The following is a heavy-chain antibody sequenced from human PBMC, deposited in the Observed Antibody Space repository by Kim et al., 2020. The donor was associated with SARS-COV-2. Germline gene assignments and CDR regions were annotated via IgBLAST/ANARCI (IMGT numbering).Heavy chain of an antibody. Sequence: ASVKVSCKASGYIFTSYGITWVRQAPGQGLEWMGRISAYNGNTNYAQKLQGRVTMTTDTSTSTAYMELRSLRSDDTAVYYCARAVHIAAPGLGGASAFDIWGQGTMVTVSS. CDR2: ISAYNGNT. V-gene: IGHV1-18*04. CDR3: ARAVHIAAPGLGGASAFDI. J-gene: IGHJ3*02. D-gene: IGHD6-13*01. CDR1: GYIFTSYG.